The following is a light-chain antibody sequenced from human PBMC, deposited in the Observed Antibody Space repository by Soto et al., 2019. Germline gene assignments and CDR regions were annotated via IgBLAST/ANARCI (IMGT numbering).Light chain of an antibody. J-gene: IGKJ1*01. Sequence: EIVLTQSPGTLSLSPGERATLSCSASQSVSSSALAWYQQKPGQAPRRLIYGVSSRATGIPDRFSGSGSGTDFTLTISRLEPEDFAVYYCQYYGTSPQTFGQGTKVDIK. CDR1: QSVSSSA. CDR3: QYYGTSPQT. CDR2: GVS. V-gene: IGKV3-20*01.